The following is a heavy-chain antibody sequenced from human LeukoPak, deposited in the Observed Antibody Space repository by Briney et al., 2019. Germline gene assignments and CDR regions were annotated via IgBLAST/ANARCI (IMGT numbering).Heavy chain of an antibody. V-gene: IGHV4-4*07. Sequence: SETLSLTCAVSGGSITGFFWAWIRQPAGEGLQYVGRIFSRGGANYNPSLQSRVAMSVDTSQNLFSLKLTSVTAADTAVYFCARTTSDFLWFDPWGQGTLVTVSS. J-gene: IGHJ5*02. CDR3: ARTTSDFLWFDP. CDR2: IFSRGGA. CDR1: GGSITGFF. D-gene: IGHD4-17*01.